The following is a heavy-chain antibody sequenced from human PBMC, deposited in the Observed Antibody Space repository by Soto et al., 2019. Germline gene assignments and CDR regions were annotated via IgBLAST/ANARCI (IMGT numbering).Heavy chain of an antibody. CDR2: MHYSGFS. Sequence: PSETLSLTCSFSGDSVTSHYLTWIRQSPEKGLEWIGDMHYSGFSHYNPSLKSRVTISVDASKNQFSLKLTSVTAADTAVYYCARGVVPAAIGYFDYWGQGTLVTVSS. J-gene: IGHJ4*02. CDR1: GDSVTSHY. V-gene: IGHV4-59*02. CDR3: ARGVVPAAIGYFDY. D-gene: IGHD2-2*02.